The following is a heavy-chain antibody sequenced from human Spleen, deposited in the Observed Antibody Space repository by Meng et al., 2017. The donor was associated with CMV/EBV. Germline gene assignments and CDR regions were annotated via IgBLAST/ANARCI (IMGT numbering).Heavy chain of an antibody. CDR3: ARKVILFKGWFDS. J-gene: IGHJ5*01. CDR1: GYVVAAYY. D-gene: IGHD2/OR15-2a*01. Sequence: KTSGYVVAAYYVRWVRQAPGHGLEWLGWINPGSGATKYAQKFQGRVTMTRDTSITTAYMELDSLGSDDTAVYYCARKVILFKGWFDSWGQGTLVTVSS. V-gene: IGHV1-2*02. CDR2: INPGSGAT.